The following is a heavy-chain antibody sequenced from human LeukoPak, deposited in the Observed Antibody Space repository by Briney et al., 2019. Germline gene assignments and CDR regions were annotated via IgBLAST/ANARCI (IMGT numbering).Heavy chain of an antibody. J-gene: IGHJ4*02. Sequence: SETLSLTCTVSGYSISSNDWWGWIRQPPGKGLEWIGYIYYSGDTYYSPSLKSRITMSVDTSKNQFSLKLSSVTAADTAVYYCASEGRYCSSTSCYPLWSQGTLVTVSS. V-gene: IGHV4-28*03. CDR2: IYYSGDT. D-gene: IGHD2-2*01. CDR1: GYSISSNDW. CDR3: ASEGRYCSSTSCYPL.